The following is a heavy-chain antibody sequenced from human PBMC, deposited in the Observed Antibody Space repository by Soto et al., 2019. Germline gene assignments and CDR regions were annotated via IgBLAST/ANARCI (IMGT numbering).Heavy chain of an antibody. Sequence: PGGSLRLSCAASGFTFSNYAISWVRQAPGKGLEWVSSISGSGGSTYYADSVKGRFTISRDNSKNTLYLQMNSLRAEDTAVYYCAKDVTIFGEHYFDYWGQGTLVTVSS. D-gene: IGHD3-3*01. CDR1: GFTFSNYA. J-gene: IGHJ4*02. CDR3: AKDVTIFGEHYFDY. CDR2: ISGSGGST. V-gene: IGHV3-23*01.